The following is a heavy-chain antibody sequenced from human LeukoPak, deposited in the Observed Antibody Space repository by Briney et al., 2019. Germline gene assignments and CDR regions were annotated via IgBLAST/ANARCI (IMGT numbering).Heavy chain of an antibody. CDR2: ISGSGGST. CDR1: GFTFSSYA. J-gene: IGHJ4*02. V-gene: IGHV3-23*01. D-gene: IGHD3-22*01. Sequence: PGGSLRLSCAASGFTFSSYAMSWVRQAPGKGLEWVSAISGSGGSTYYADSVKGRFTISRDNSKNTLYLQMNSLRADDTAVYYCAKDRGDYYDGSGLDYWGQGTLVTVSS. CDR3: AKDRGDYYDGSGLDY.